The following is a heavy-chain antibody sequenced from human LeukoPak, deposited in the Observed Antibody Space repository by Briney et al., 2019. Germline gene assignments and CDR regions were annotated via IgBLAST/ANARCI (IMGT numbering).Heavy chain of an antibody. Sequence: SETLSLTCTVSGVSISSSNHHWDWIRQPPGKGLEWIGNIYYSGTTSYNPSLKSRVTISVDTSKNQFSLMLTSVTASDTAVYFCGGAATGTVGWFDPWGQGTLVTVSS. D-gene: IGHD6-13*01. CDR3: GGAATGTVGWFDP. V-gene: IGHV4-39*01. CDR1: GVSISSSNHH. J-gene: IGHJ5*02. CDR2: IYYSGTT.